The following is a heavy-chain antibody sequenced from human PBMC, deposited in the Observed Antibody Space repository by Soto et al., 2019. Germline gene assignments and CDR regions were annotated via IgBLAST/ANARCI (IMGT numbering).Heavy chain of an antibody. CDR3: ARDHSYSISWYSPPYYYYGMDV. J-gene: IGHJ6*02. CDR1: GGTFSSYA. D-gene: IGHD6-13*01. CDR2: IIPIFGTA. Sequence: SVKVSCKASGGTFSSYAISWVRQAPGQGLEWMGGIIPIFGTANYAQKFQGRVTITADESTSTAYMELSSLRSEDTAVYYCARDHSYSISWYSPPYYYYGMDVWGQGNTVTVSS. V-gene: IGHV1-69*13.